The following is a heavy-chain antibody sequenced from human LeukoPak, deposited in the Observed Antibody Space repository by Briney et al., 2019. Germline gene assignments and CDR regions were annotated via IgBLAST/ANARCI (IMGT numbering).Heavy chain of an antibody. V-gene: IGHV3-30*18. CDR1: GFTFSNYV. D-gene: IGHD6-19*01. Sequence: GGSLRLSCAASGFTFSNYVMHWVRQAPGKGLEWVAVISFDGSQEYYADSVKGRFTISRDNSNDTVYLQMNSLTDEDTALYYCAKPVYSRGWYASTFDCWGQGTLVTVSS. CDR3: AKPVYSRGWYASTFDC. CDR2: ISFDGSQE. J-gene: IGHJ4*02.